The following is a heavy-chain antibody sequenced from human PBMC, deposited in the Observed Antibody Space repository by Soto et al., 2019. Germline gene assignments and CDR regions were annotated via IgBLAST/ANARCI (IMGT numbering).Heavy chain of an antibody. CDR1: AFTLSDHF. CDR2: SRDKAHGYTT. D-gene: IGHD2-21*01. Sequence: EVQLVESGGGLVQPGGSLRLSCAVSAFTLSDHFIDWVRQAPGKGLEWVGRSRDKAHGYTTEYRASVKGRFTISRDDSRNARYLQMNSLKTEDTAVYYCARNLAYGGGYTFDYWGQGTLVTVSS. V-gene: IGHV3-72*01. J-gene: IGHJ4*02. CDR3: ARNLAYGGGYTFDY.